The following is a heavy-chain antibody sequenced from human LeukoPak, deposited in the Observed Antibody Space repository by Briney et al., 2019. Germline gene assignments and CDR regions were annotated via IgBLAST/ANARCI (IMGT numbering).Heavy chain of an antibody. D-gene: IGHD1-26*01. CDR2: ISSSSSYI. CDR1: GFTFSSYS. Sequence: PGGSLRLSCAASGFTFSSYSMNWVRQAPGKGLEWVSSISSSSSYIYYADSVKGRFTISRDNAKNSLYLYINSLRAEDTAVYYCARDKIVGATKNDYWGQGILVTVSS. CDR3: ARDKIVGATKNDY. J-gene: IGHJ4*02. V-gene: IGHV3-21*04.